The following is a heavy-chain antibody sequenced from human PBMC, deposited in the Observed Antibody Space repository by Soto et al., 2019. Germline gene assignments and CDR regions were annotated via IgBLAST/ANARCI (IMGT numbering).Heavy chain of an antibody. J-gene: IGHJ6*02. Sequence: QVQLVQSGAEVKKPGASVKVSCKASGYTFTSYDINWVRQATGQGLEWMGWMNPNSGNTGYAQKFQGRVTMTRNTSISTAYMELSSLLSEDTAVEYCARAGGENWNYEGYYYYGMDVWGQGTTVTVSS. CDR3: ARAGGENWNYEGYYYYGMDV. V-gene: IGHV1-8*01. D-gene: IGHD1-7*01. CDR1: GYTFTSYD. CDR2: MNPNSGNT.